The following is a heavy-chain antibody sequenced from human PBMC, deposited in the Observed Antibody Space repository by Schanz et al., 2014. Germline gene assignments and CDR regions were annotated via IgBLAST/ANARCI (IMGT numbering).Heavy chain of an antibody. V-gene: IGHV3-48*01. D-gene: IGHD6-13*01. J-gene: IGHJ4*02. Sequence: EVQLLESGGGLVEPGGSLRLSCAASGFSFSSYAMGWVRQARGKGPEWISYTGPYGKTIYYADSVKGRFTLYRDNAKDSLFLQMDSLRADDTAVYYCARDYGSWAIDYWGRGTLVSVSS. CDR3: ARDYGSWAIDY. CDR2: TGPYGKTI. CDR1: GFSFSSYA.